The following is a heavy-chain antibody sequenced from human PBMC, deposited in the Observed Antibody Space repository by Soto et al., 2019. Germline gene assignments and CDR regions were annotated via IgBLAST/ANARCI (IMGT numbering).Heavy chain of an antibody. CDR3: AKQAGYSSDPFDY. CDR1: GFTFSYYA. CDR2: ISGGGGTT. V-gene: IGHV3-23*01. Sequence: GGSLRLSCAASGFTFSYYAMSWVRQTPGTGLEWVSGISGGGGTTYYAASVKGRFTISRDNSKNRLYLQINSLRAEDTAVYYCAKQAGYSSDPFDYWGQGTLVTVSS. J-gene: IGHJ4*02. D-gene: IGHD6-19*01.